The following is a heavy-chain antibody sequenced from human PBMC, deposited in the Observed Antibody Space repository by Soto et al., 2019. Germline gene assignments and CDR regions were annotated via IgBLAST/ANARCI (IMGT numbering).Heavy chain of an antibody. CDR2: ISNRGTTM. CDR3: ARGHWGLDY. V-gene: IGHV3-11*01. Sequence: QVPLVESGRGLVKPGGSLRLSCATSGFTFTDSYMTWIRQAPGKGLEWVSYISNRGTTMEYADSVKGRFTISRDNARNTLYLEMNSLRAEDTGVSYCARGHWGLDYWGQVTLVTVSS. J-gene: IGHJ4*02. CDR1: GFTFTDSY. D-gene: IGHD7-27*01.